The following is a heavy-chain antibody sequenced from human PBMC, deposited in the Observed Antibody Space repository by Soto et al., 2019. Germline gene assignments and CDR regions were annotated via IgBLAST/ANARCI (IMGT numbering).Heavy chain of an antibody. CDR3: ASPAVQLERLKY. CDR2: IWYDGSNK. Sequence: QVQLVESGGGVVQPGRSLRLSCAASGFTFSSYGMHWVRQAPGKGLEWVAVIWYDGSNKYYADSVKGRFTISRDNSKNTLYLQMNSLRAEDTAVYYCASPAVQLERLKYGVQGTLVTVSS. D-gene: IGHD1-1*01. J-gene: IGHJ4*02. CDR1: GFTFSSYG. V-gene: IGHV3-33*01.